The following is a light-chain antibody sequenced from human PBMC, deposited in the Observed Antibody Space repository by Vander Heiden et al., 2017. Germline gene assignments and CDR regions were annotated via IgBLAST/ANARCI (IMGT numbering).Light chain of an antibody. CDR2: SNN. J-gene: IGLJ1*01. Sequence: QSVLTQPPSASGTPGQRATLSCSGSSSNIGSNTVNWYQQLPGTAPKLLIYSNNQRPSGVPDRFSGSKSGTSASLAISGLQSEDEADYYCAAWDDSSYVFGTGTKVTVL. CDR1: SSNIGSNT. V-gene: IGLV1-44*01. CDR3: AAWDDSSYV.